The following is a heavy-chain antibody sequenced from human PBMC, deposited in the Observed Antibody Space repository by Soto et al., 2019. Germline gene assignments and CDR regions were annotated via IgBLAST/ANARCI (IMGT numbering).Heavy chain of an antibody. CDR2: ISGSGGST. CDR1: GFTFSSYA. J-gene: IGHJ4*02. CDR3: AKKATIQLGYCSGGSCKIDY. D-gene: IGHD2-15*01. Sequence: GGSLRLSCAASGFTFSSYAMSWVRQAPGKGLEWVSAISGSGGSTNYADSVQGRFTISRDNSKNTLYLQMNILRAEDTAIYYCAKKATIQLGYCSGGSCKIDYWGQGTLVTVSS. V-gene: IGHV3-23*01.